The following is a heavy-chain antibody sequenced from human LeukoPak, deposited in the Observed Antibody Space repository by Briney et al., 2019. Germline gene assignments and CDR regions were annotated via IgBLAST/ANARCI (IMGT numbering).Heavy chain of an antibody. CDR3: ARDIVVVVAAQYYYYYMNV. CDR1: GGSISSYY. CDR2: IYTSGST. Sequence: PSETLSLTCTVSGGSISSYYWSWIRQPAGKGLKWIGRIYTSGSTNYNPSLKSRVTISVDTSKNQFSLKLSSVTAADTAVYYCARDIVVVVAAQYYYYYMNVWGKGTTVTVSS. V-gene: IGHV4-4*07. D-gene: IGHD2-15*01. J-gene: IGHJ6*03.